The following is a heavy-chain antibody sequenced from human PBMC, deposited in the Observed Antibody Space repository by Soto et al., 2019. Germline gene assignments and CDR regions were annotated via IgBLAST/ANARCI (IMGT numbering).Heavy chain of an antibody. D-gene: IGHD6-13*01. CDR3: ARDAPGAAPY. CDR2: INYRGTT. CDR1: GGPVINGDSY. V-gene: IGHV4-31*03. J-gene: IGHJ4*02. Sequence: QVQLQESGPGLVKPSQTLSLTCTVSGGPVINGDSYLNWIRQHPEKGLEWMGYINYRGTTNYNADIKSRILISVDTSKNQFSLRLNSVTAAETAVYYCARDAPGAAPYWGQGTLVTVSS.